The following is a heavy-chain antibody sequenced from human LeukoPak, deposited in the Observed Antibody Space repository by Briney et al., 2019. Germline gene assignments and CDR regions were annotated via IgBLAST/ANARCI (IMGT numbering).Heavy chain of an antibody. V-gene: IGHV3-23*01. CDR2: TNSGGTST. J-gene: IGHJ4*02. CDR3: AKQSYARSLGE. CDR1: GFPFSDFS. D-gene: IGHD2-8*01. Sequence: GGSLRLSCATSGFPFSDFSMSWVRQAPGEGLEWLSTTNSGGTSTYYAESVKGRFTISRDNSKNTLYLQMSSLRVEDTAVYYCAKQSYARSLGEGGPGTLVSVPS.